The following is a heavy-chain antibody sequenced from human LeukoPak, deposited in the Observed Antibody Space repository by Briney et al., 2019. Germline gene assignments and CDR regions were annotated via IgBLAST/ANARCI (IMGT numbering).Heavy chain of an antibody. V-gene: IGHV3-48*03. D-gene: IGHD3-16*02. CDR1: GFTFSSYE. Sequence: GGSLGLSCAASGFTFSSYEMNWVRQAPGKGLEWVSYISSSGSTIYYADSVKGRFTISRDNAKNSLYLQMNSLRAEDTAVYYCARESFTFGGVIAPDFDCWGQGTLVTVSS. CDR2: ISSSGSTI. J-gene: IGHJ4*02. CDR3: ARESFTFGGVIAPDFDC.